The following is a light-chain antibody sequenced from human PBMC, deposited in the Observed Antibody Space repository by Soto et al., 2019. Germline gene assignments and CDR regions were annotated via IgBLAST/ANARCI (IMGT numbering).Light chain of an antibody. CDR3: SSYTTIKTVV. Sequence: QSALTQPPSASGSPGQSVTISCTGTSSDIAIYNYVSWYQQHPGKAPKLMIFEVSKRPSGVPDRFSGSKSANTASLTVSGLQAEDEADYHCSSYTTIKTVVFGGGTKLTVL. CDR2: EVS. J-gene: IGLJ2*01. CDR1: SSDIAIYNY. V-gene: IGLV2-8*01.